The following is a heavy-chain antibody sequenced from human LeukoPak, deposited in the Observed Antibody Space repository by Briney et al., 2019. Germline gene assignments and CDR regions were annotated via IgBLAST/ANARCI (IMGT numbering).Heavy chain of an antibody. J-gene: IGHJ4*02. CDR3: ARDGEYNGYDLPHYFDY. CDR1: AFTFSSYW. CDR2: IKEDGSEK. D-gene: IGHD5-12*01. V-gene: IGHV3-7*01. Sequence: GGSLRLSCAASAFTFSSYWMSWVRQAPGKGLEWVADIKEDGSEKYYVDSVKGRLTISRDNAKSSLYLQMNSLRAEDTAVYYCARDGEYNGYDLPHYFDYWGQGTLVTVSS.